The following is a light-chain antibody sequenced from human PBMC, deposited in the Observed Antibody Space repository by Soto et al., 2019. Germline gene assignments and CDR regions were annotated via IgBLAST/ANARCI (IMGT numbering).Light chain of an antibody. J-gene: IGLJ2*01. V-gene: IGLV2-8*01. CDR2: EVT. Sequence: QSALTQPPSASGSPGQSVTISCTGTSSDVGGYNYVSWYQQHPGKAPKLMIYEVTKRPSGVPDRFSGSKSGNTASLTVSGLQAEDEADYYCSSFAGNNNVVFGGGTKLNVL. CDR3: SSFAGNNNVV. CDR1: SSDVGGYNY.